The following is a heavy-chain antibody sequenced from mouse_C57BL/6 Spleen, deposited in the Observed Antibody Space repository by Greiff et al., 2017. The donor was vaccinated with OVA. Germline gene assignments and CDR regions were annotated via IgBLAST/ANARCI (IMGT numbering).Heavy chain of an antibody. CDR2: INPNNGGT. CDR1: GYTFTDYY. J-gene: IGHJ2*01. D-gene: IGHD3-2*01. CDR3: ARSTGDFCF. Sequence: EVQLQQSGPELVKPGASVKISCKASGYTFTDYYMNWVKQSHGKSLEWIGDINPNNGGTSYNQKFKGKATLTVDKSSSTAYMELRSRTSEDSAVYYCARSTGDFCFWGQSTTLTVSS. V-gene: IGHV1-26*01.